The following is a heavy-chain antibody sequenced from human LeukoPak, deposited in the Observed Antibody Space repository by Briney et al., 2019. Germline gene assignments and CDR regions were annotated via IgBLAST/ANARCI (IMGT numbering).Heavy chain of an antibody. CDR3: AKRGVVIRVFLVGFHKEAYYFDS. CDR2: INQDGSQR. CDR1: GFTFSTYW. J-gene: IGHJ4*02. V-gene: IGHV3-7*03. Sequence: GGSLRLSCAASGFTFSTYWMSWVRQTPEKRQEWVGNINQDGSQRYSVDSVKGRFTISRDNPKNTLYLQMNSLRAEDTAVYFCAKRGVVIRVFLVGFHKEAYYFDSWGQGALVTVSS. D-gene: IGHD3-10*01.